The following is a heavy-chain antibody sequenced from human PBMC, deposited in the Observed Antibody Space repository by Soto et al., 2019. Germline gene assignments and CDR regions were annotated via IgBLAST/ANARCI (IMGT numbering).Heavy chain of an antibody. J-gene: IGHJ4*02. Sequence: GASVKVSCKASGGTFSPYTINWVRQAPGQGLEWMGRIIPFLGVTNYAQKFQARVTITADKSTTTAYMELSGLRFEDTAVYYCARDWGSTVSTWSFGAFWGRGTLVTVSS. CDR2: IIPFLGVT. CDR1: GGTFSPYT. D-gene: IGHD3-16*01. V-gene: IGHV1-69*04. CDR3: ARDWGSTVSTWSFGAF.